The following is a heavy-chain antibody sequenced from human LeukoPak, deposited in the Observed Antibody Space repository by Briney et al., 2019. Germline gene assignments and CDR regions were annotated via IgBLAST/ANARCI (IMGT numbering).Heavy chain of an antibody. CDR2: IKQDGSEK. D-gene: IGHD3-22*01. CDR1: GFTFSSYW. CDR3: ARDGIYYYDSSGYYPDY. V-gene: IGHV3-7*01. J-gene: IGHJ4*02. Sequence: GGSLRLSCAASGFTFSSYWMSWVRQAPGKGLEWVANIKQDGSEKYYVDSVKGRFTISRDNAKNSLYLQMNSLRAEDTAVYYCARDGIYYYDSSGYYPDYWGQGTLVTVSS.